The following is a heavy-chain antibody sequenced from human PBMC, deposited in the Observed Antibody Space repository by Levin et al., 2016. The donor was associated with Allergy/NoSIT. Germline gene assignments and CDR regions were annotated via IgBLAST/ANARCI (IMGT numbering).Heavy chain of an antibody. Sequence: VRQAPGKGLEYVSAISSNGGSTYYANSVKGRFTISRDNSKNTLYLQMGSLRAEDMAVYYCARCYYDSSGYCYFDYWGQGTLVTVSS. CDR3: ARCYYDSSGYCYFDY. D-gene: IGHD3-22*01. CDR2: ISSNGGST. V-gene: IGHV3-64*01. J-gene: IGHJ4*02.